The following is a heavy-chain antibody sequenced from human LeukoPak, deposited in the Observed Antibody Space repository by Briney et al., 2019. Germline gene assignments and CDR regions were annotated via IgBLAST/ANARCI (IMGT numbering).Heavy chain of an antibody. V-gene: IGHV1-69*13. J-gene: IGHJ5*02. D-gene: IGHD2-8*02. Sequence: ASVKVSCKASGGTFSSYAISWVRQAPGQGLEWMGGIIPIFGTANYAQKFQGRVTITADESTSTAYMELSSLRSEDTAVYYCARDNSLRGTAWWFDPWGQGTLVTVSS. CDR1: GGTFSSYA. CDR3: ARDNSLRGTAWWFDP. CDR2: IIPIFGTA.